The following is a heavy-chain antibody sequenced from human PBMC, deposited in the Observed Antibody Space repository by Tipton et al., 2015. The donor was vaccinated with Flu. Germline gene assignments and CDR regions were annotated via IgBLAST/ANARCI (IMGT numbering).Heavy chain of an antibody. Sequence: QVQLVQPGAEVKKPGASVKVSCKASGYTFSSYNIHWVRQAPGQGLEWMGIIYPSGGGTRYAQKFQGRVTMTRDKSTSTVNMELSSLRSEDTAVYYCARDMGSGRFTFDDWGQGTLVTVSS. D-gene: IGHD3-10*01. J-gene: IGHJ4*02. CDR2: IYPSGGGT. CDR1: GYTFSSYN. V-gene: IGHV1-46*01. CDR3: ARDMGSGRFTFDD.